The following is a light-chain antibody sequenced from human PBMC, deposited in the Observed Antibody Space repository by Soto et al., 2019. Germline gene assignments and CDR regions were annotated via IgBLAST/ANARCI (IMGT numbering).Light chain of an antibody. Sequence: QSALTQPASVSGSPGQSITICCPGTSSDVGSYNYVSWYQQHPGKAPKLMIYEVSDRPSGISSRFSGSKSGNTASLTISGLQTEDEADYYCSSYTSSSTLFGTGTKVTVL. V-gene: IGLV2-14*01. CDR2: EVS. CDR1: SSDVGSYNY. J-gene: IGLJ1*01. CDR3: SSYTSSSTL.